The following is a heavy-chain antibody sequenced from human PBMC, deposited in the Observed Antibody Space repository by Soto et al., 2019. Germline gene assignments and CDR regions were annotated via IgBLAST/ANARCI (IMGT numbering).Heavy chain of an antibody. CDR1: GFTFTTYA. CDR3: ANAAVATFAPFFDF. Sequence: GGSLRLSCAASGFTFTTYAMTWVRQAPGKGLEWVSTITGGATGTYYADSVKGRFTISRDDSESAVYLQMNSLRAEDTAVYYCANAAVATFAPFFDFWGQGMLVTGSS. CDR2: ITGGATGT. J-gene: IGHJ4*02. V-gene: IGHV3-23*01. D-gene: IGHD5-12*01.